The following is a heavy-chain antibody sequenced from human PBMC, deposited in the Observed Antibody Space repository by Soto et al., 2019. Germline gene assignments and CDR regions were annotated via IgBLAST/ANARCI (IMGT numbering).Heavy chain of an antibody. D-gene: IGHD4-17*01. CDR1: GFTFSSYS. CDR2: ISSSSSYI. J-gene: IGHJ4*02. V-gene: IGHV3-21*01. CDR3: ATTVTTFQPDDY. Sequence: PGGSLRLSCVASGFTFSSYSMNWVRQAPGKGLEWVSSISSSSSYIYYADSVKGRFTISRDNAKNSLYLQMNSLRAEDTAVYYCATTVTTFQPDDYWGQGTLVTVSS.